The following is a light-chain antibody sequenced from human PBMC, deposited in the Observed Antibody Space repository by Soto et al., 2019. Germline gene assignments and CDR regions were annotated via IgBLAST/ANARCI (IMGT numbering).Light chain of an antibody. CDR3: QQYNDWPRT. J-gene: IGKJ1*01. Sequence: EIVMTQSPATLSVSPGERATLSCRASQSVSSNLAWYQQKPGQAPRLLIYGASTRATGSPDRFSASGSATEFTLTISSLLAEDFAGYYCQQYNDWPRTFGQGTKVDI. CDR2: GAS. CDR1: QSVSSN. V-gene: IGKV3-15*01.